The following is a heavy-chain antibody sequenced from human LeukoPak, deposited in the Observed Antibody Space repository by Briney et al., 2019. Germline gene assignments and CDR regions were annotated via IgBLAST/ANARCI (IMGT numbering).Heavy chain of an antibody. CDR2: VWHDGSNK. D-gene: IGHD5-18*01. CDR3: ARGNGYNYGYLDY. CDR1: GFTFSSSG. V-gene: IGHV3-33*01. J-gene: IGHJ4*02. Sequence: GGSLRLSCAPSGFTFSSSGMHWVRQAPGKGLEWVTVVWHDGSNKYYADSVKGRFTVSRDNSKNTPYLQMNSLRAEDTAVYYCARGNGYNYGYLDYWGQGTLVTVSS.